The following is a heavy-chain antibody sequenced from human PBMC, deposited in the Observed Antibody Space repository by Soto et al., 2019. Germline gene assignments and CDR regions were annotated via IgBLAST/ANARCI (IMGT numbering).Heavy chain of an antibody. CDR3: APTPGIAVACYFDL. V-gene: IGHV1-69*02. CDR2: IIPILGIA. CDR1: GGTFSSYT. J-gene: IGHJ2*01. D-gene: IGHD6-19*01. Sequence: QVQLVQSGAEVKKPGSSVKVSCKSSGGTFSSYTISWVRQAPGQGLEWMGRIIPILGIANYAQKFQGRVTITADKSTSTAYMELSSLRSEDTAVYYCAPTPGIAVACYFDLWGRGTLVTVSS.